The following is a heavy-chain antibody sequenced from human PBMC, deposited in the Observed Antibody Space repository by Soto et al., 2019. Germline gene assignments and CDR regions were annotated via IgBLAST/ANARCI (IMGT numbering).Heavy chain of an antibody. J-gene: IGHJ6*02. V-gene: IGHV3-13*01. CDR2: IGTAGDT. D-gene: IGHD3-16*01. Sequence: GGSLRLSCAASGFTFSSYDMHWVRQATGKGLEWVSAIGTAGDTYYPGSVKGRFTISRENAKNSLYLQMNSLRAEDTAVYYCARDGGDYYSYGMDVRGQGTTVTVSS. CDR1: GFTFSSYD. CDR3: ARDGGDYYSYGMDV.